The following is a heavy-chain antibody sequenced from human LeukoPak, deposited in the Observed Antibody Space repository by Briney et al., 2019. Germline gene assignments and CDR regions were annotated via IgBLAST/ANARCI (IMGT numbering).Heavy chain of an antibody. J-gene: IGHJ4*02. Sequence: SETLSLTCTVSGGSISSYYWSWIRQPAGKGLEWIGRIYTSGSTNYNPSLKSRVTMSVDTSKNHFSLKLSSVTAADTAVYYCARDTGIAVAGNFDYWGQGTLVTVSS. CDR3: ARDTGIAVAGNFDY. D-gene: IGHD6-19*01. CDR2: IYTSGST. CDR1: GGSISSYY. V-gene: IGHV4-4*07.